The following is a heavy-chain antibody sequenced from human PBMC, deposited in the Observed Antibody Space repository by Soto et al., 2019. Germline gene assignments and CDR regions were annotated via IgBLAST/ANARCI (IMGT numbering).Heavy chain of an antibody. CDR1: GYTFTTYD. CDR2: VNPNSGNT. J-gene: IGHJ4*02. V-gene: IGHV1-8*01. D-gene: IGHD2-15*01. CDR3: TRGTRVAAY. Sequence: QVQLVQSGAEVRKPGASVKVSCKASGYTFTTYDINWVRQATGQGLEWMGWVNPNSGNTGYAQKFQGRVTMSRNTAINTAYMVLSSRRSEDTAVYYCTRGTRVAAYWGQGTLVTVSS.